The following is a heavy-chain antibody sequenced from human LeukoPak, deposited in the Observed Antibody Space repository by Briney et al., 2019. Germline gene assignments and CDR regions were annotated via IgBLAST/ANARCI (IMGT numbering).Heavy chain of an antibody. J-gene: IGHJ6*03. CDR1: GGSFSGYY. Sequence: NASETLSLTCAVYGGSFSGYYWSWIRQPPGKGLEWIGEINHSGSTNYNPSLKSRVTISVDTSKNQFSLKLSSVTAADTAVYYCARNQGYCSSTSCYDYYYMDVWGKGTTVTVSS. V-gene: IGHV4-34*01. CDR2: INHSGST. D-gene: IGHD2-2*01. CDR3: ARNQGYCSSTSCYDYYYMDV.